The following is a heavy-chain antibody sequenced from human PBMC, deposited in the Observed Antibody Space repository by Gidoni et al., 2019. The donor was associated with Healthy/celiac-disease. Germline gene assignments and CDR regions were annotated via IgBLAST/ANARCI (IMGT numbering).Heavy chain of an antibody. CDR2: IIPILGIA. D-gene: IGHD3-10*01. CDR3: ARDAYGDY. V-gene: IGHV1-69*04. Sequence: PGQGLEWMGRIIPILGIANYAQKFQGRVTITADKSTSTAYMELSSLRSEDTAVYYCARDAYGDYRGQGTLVTVSS. J-gene: IGHJ4*02.